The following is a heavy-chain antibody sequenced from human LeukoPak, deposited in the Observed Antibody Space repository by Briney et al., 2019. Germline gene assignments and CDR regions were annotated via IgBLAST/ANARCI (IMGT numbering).Heavy chain of an antibody. CDR3: ARVYQYSSGWYGVYYFDY. V-gene: IGHV4-59*08. J-gene: IGHJ4*02. CDR1: GGSFSSYY. CDR2: IYYSGST. D-gene: IGHD6-19*01. Sequence: SSETLSLTCAVYGGSFSSYYWSWIRQPPGKGLEWIGYIYYSGSTNYNPSLKSRVTISVDTSKNQFSLKLSSVTAADTAVYYCARVYQYSSGWYGVYYFDYWGQGTLVTVSS.